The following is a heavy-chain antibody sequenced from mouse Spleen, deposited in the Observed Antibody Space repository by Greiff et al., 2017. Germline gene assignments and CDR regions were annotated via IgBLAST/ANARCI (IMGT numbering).Heavy chain of an antibody. Sequence: EVKLMESGPGLVKPSQSLSLTCSVTGYSITSGYYWNWIRQFPGNKLEWMGYISYDGSNNYNPYLKNRISITRDTSKNQFFLKLNSVTTEDTATYYCARGDGYYVYWGQGTTLTVSS. J-gene: IGHJ2*01. CDR2: ISYDGSN. CDR1: GYSITSGYY. V-gene: IGHV3-6*01. CDR3: ARGDGYYVY. D-gene: IGHD2-3*01.